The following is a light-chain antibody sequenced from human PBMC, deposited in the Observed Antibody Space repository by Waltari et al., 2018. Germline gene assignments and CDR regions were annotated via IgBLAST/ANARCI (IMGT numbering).Light chain of an antibody. Sequence: QSALTQPASVSGSPGQSITISCTGTSSDVGVYNYVSWYQQHPGKAPKLMIYDVSERLSGVSNRFSGSKSGNTAYLKIAGLQAEDEADYYCCSYAGSSTFVVFGGGTKLTVL. CDR2: DVS. CDR3: CSYAGSSTFVV. CDR1: SSDVGVYNY. V-gene: IGLV2-23*02. J-gene: IGLJ2*01.